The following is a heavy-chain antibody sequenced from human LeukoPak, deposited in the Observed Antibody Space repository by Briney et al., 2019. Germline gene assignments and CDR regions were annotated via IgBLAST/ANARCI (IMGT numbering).Heavy chain of an antibody. CDR1: GFTFSSYW. D-gene: IGHD6-19*01. CDR2: IKQDGGEK. J-gene: IGHJ4*02. V-gene: IGHV3-7*01. Sequence: PGGSLRPSCAASGFTFSSYWMSWARQAPGKGLEWVANIKQDGGEKYYVDSVKGRFTISRDNAKNSLYLQMNSLRAEDTAVYYCARDKWAGYSSGWYGDWGQGTLVTVSS. CDR3: ARDKWAGYSSGWYGD.